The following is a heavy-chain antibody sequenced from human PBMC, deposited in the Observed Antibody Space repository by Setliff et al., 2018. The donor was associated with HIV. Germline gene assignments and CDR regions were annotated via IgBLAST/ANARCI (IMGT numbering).Heavy chain of an antibody. D-gene: IGHD3-3*01. CDR3: AGSWSGYPLSFGY. V-gene: IGHV4-61*02. CDR2: IYTSGST. Sequence: SETLSLTCTVSGGSISSGSYYWSWIRQPAGKGLEWIGRIYTSGSTNYNPSLKSRVTISVDTSKNQFSLKLSSVTAADPAVYYCAGSWSGYPLSFGYWGQGTLVTVSS. CDR1: GGSISSGSYY. J-gene: IGHJ4*02.